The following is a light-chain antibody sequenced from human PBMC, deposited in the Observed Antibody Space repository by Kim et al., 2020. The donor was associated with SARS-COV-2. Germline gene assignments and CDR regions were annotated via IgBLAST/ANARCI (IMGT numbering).Light chain of an antibody. V-gene: IGLV3-1*01. Sequence: SYELTQPPSVSVSPGQTASITCSGDKLGDKYACWYQQKPGQSPVLVIYQDSKRPSGIPERFSSSNSGNTATLTISGTQAMDEADYYCQAWDSSYVVFGGGTQLTVL. J-gene: IGLJ2*01. CDR2: QDS. CDR1: KLGDKY. CDR3: QAWDSSYVV.